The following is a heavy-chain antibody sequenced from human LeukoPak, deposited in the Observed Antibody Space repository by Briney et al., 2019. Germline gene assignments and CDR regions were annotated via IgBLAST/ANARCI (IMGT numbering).Heavy chain of an antibody. V-gene: IGHV4-39*07. CDR3: ARDGRRSSAY. D-gene: IGHD6-25*01. Sequence: SETLSLTCTVSGGSISSSSYYWGWIRQPPGKGLEWIGSIYYSGSTYYNPSLKSRVTISVDTSKNQFSLKLSSVTAADTAVYYCARDGRRSSAYWGQGTLVTVSS. J-gene: IGHJ4*02. CDR2: IYYSGST. CDR1: GGSISSSSYY.